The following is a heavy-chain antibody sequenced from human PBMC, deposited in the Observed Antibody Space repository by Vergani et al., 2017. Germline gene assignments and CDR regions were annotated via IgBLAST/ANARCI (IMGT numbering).Heavy chain of an antibody. CDR3: ARVEQQLEFGYGMDV. CDR2: CIPIFGTA. J-gene: IGHJ6*02. D-gene: IGHD6-13*01. Sequence: QVQLVQSGAEVKKPGSSVKVSCKASGGTFSSYAISWVRQAPGQGLEWMGRCIPIFGTANYAQKFQGRVTITAEESTGTAYMELSSLRSEDTAVYYCARVEQQLEFGYGMDVWGQGPTVTVSS. CDR1: GGTFSSYA. V-gene: IGHV1-69*18.